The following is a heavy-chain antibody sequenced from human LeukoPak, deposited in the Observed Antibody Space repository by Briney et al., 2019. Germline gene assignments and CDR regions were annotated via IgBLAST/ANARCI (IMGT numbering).Heavy chain of an antibody. CDR1: GFIFGDYA. CDR2: ITGSGGNT. CDR3: ARDGTPFDI. J-gene: IGHJ3*02. Sequence: PGGSLRLSCAASGFIFGDYAMSWVRQAPGKGPEWVSAITGSGGNTYYTDSVKGRFTISRDNSKNTLYLQVNSLRAEDTAVYYCARDGTPFDIWGQGTMVTVSS. V-gene: IGHV3-23*01.